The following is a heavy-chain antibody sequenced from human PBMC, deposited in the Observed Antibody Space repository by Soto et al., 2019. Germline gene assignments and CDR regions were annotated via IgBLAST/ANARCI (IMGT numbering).Heavy chain of an antibody. D-gene: IGHD5-12*01. J-gene: IGHJ4*02. Sequence: ASVKVSCKASGYTFTSYYMHWVRQAPGQGLEWMGIINPSGGSTSYAQKFQGRVTITRNTSTSTAYMELSSLRSEDTAVYYCARVRGYSGYDYDRHFDYWGQGTLVTVSS. CDR2: INPSGGST. CDR3: ARVRGYSGYDYDRHFDY. CDR1: GYTFTSYY. V-gene: IGHV1-46*01.